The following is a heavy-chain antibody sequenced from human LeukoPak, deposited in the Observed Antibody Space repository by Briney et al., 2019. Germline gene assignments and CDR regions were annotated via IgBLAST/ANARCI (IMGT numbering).Heavy chain of an antibody. J-gene: IGHJ4*02. D-gene: IGHD3-16*01. CDR1: GGSISSSSYY. CDR2: IYYSGST. CDR3: ARVGVGLRYVWGSFPYYFDY. Sequence: SETLSLTCTVSGGSISSSSYYWGWIRQPPGKGLEWIGSIYYSGSTYYNPSLKSRVTISVDTSKNQFSLKLSSVTAADTAVYYCARVGVGLRYVWGSFPYYFDYWGQGTLVTVSS. V-gene: IGHV4-39*01.